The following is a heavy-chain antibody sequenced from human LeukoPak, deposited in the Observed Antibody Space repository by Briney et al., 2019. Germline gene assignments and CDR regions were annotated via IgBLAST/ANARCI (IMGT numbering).Heavy chain of an antibody. CDR2: ISAYNGNT. V-gene: IGHV1-18*01. Sequence: GASVKVSCKASGYTFTSYGISWVRQAPGQGLEWTGWISAYNGNTNYAQKFQGRVTMTRDMSTSTVYMELSSLRSEDTAVYYCARGSSRSPRDAFDIWGQGTMVTVSS. J-gene: IGHJ3*02. CDR1: GYTFTSYG. CDR3: ARGSSRSPRDAFDI. D-gene: IGHD2-2*01.